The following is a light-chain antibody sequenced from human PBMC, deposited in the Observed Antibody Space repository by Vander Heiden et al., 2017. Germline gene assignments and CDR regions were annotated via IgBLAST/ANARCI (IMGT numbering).Light chain of an antibody. J-gene: IGLJ2*01. V-gene: IGLV1-47*02. CDR2: SNN. CDR1: SSNIGSNY. CDR3: AAWDDSRSGVI. Sequence: QSVLTQPPSASGTPGPRVPISCSGSSSNIGSNYVYWYQQVPGTAPKLLIYSNNHRPSGVPDRFSGSKSGTSASLAISGLRAEEEADYYCAAWDDSRSGVIFGGGTKLTVL.